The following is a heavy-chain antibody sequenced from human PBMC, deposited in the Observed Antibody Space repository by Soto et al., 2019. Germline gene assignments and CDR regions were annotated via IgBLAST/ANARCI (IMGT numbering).Heavy chain of an antibody. CDR3: ANVMFVLPRPRDWSFDL. V-gene: IGHV3-23*01. CDR1: GFTFSSYA. D-gene: IGHD3-10*02. J-gene: IGHJ2*01. Sequence: EVQLLESGGGLVQPGGALRLSCAASGFTFSSYAMSWVRQAPGKGLEWVSAISGSGGSTYYADSVKGRFTISRDNSKNTLYLQMNSLRADDTPVYYCANVMFVLPRPRDWSFDLWCRGSLVT. CDR2: ISGSGGST.